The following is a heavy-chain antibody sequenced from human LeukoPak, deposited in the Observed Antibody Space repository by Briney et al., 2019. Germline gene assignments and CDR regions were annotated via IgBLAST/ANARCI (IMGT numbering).Heavy chain of an antibody. V-gene: IGHV3-53*01. Sequence: PGGSLRLSCAASGLTVSSNYMSWVRQAPGKGLEWVSVIYSGGSTYYADSVKGRFTISRDNSKNTLYLQMNSLRAEDTAVYYCARDAHYDFWSGYYDYWGQGTLVTVSS. J-gene: IGHJ4*02. D-gene: IGHD3-3*01. CDR1: GLTVSSNY. CDR3: ARDAHYDFWSGYYDY. CDR2: IYSGGST.